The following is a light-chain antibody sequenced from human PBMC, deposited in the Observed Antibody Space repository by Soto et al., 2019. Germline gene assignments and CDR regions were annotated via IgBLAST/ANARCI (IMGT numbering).Light chain of an antibody. Sequence: QAALTQPASVSGSPGQSITISCTGTSSDVGGYNYVSWYQQHPGKAPKLMIYAVSNRPSGVSNRFSGSKSGNTASLTISGLQAEDEADYYCCSLTTRDSHVFGTGTKVTVL. J-gene: IGLJ1*01. CDR3: CSLTTRDSHV. V-gene: IGLV2-14*01. CDR2: AVS. CDR1: SSDVGGYNY.